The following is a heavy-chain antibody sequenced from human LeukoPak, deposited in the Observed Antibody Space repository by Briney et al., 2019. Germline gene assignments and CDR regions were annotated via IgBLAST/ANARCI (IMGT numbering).Heavy chain of an antibody. CDR3: AKDGSSGYYLTGNWFDP. D-gene: IGHD3-22*01. CDR1: GFTFSSYW. J-gene: IGHJ5*02. V-gene: IGHV3-7*03. Sequence: GSLRLSCAASGFTFSSYWMSWVRQAPGKGLEWVANIKQDGSEKYYVDSVKGRFTISRDNAKNSLYLQMNSLRAEDTAVYYCAKDGSSGYYLTGNWFDPWGQGTLVTVSS. CDR2: IKQDGSEK.